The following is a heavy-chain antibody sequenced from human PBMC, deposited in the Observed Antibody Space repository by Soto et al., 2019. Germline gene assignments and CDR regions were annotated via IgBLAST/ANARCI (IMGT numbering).Heavy chain of an antibody. V-gene: IGHV3-11*01. CDR2: ISSSGSTI. D-gene: IGHD6-6*01. J-gene: IGHJ6*02. CDR3: ARVREYSSPSGGENYYYGMDV. Sequence: LRLSCAASGFTFSDYYMSWIRQAPGKGLEWVSYISSSGSTIYYADSVKGRFTISRDNAKNSLYLQMNSLRAEDTAVYYCARVREYSSPSGGENYYYGMDVWGQGTTVTVSS. CDR1: GFTFSDYY.